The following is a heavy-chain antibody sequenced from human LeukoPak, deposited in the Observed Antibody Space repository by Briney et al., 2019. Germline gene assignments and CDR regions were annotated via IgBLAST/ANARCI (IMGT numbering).Heavy chain of an antibody. D-gene: IGHD2-2*01. CDR1: GFTFSSYG. CDR3: TVPLTGGYCSSTSCSNVDY. J-gene: IGHJ4*02. CDR2: IRYDGSNK. V-gene: IGHV3-30*02. Sequence: GGSLRLSCAASGFTFSSYGMHWVRQAPGKGLEWVAFIRYDGSNKYYADSVKGRFTSSRDNSKNTLYLQMNSLRAEDTAVYYYTVPLTGGYCSSTSCSNVDYWGQGTLVTVSS.